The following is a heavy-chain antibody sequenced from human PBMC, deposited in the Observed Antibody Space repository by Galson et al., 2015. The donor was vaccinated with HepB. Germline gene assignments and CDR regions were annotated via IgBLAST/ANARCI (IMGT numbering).Heavy chain of an antibody. CDR1: GLTFSNAW. CDR3: AKDVHSSSVWYFDL. V-gene: IGHV3-15*01. Sequence: SLRLSCAASGLTFSNAWMSWVRQAPGKGLEWVGRTRSKTDGGTTDYAAPVKGRFTISRDDSGNMLYLQMNSLRAEDTAVYYCAKDVHSSSVWYFDLWGRGTLVSVSS. CDR2: TRSKTDGGTT. D-gene: IGHD6-6*01. J-gene: IGHJ2*01.